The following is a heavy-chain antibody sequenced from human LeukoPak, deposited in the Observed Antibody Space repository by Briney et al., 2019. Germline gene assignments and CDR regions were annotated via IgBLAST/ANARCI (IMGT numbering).Heavy chain of an antibody. CDR3: AKLEMGWFDP. CDR2: IRYDGSNK. V-gene: IGHV3-30*02. J-gene: IGHJ5*02. CDR1: GFTFSNYG. D-gene: IGHD1-1*01. Sequence: GGSLRLSCAASGFTFSNYGMHWVRQAPGKGLEWVAFIRYDGSNKYYVDSVRGRFTISRDNSRNTLHLQMNSLRAEDTAVYYCAKLEMGWFDPWGQGTLVAVSS.